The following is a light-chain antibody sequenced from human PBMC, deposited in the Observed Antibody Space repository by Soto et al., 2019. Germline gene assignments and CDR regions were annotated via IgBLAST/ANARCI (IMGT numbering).Light chain of an antibody. J-gene: IGKJ1*01. Sequence: IGLTQTPGTLSLSPGERATLSCRPSQTININHLAWYHQKPGHSPRLLRYGASSRATGIPDKLSGSGSGTDFTRTISRLEPVVFAVYYCQQYDNSPRTFGQGTKVEIK. CDR2: GAS. CDR3: QQYDNSPRT. CDR1: QTININH. V-gene: IGKV3-20*01.